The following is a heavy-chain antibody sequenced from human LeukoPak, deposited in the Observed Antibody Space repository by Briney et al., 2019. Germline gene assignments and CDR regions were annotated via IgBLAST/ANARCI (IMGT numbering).Heavy chain of an antibody. Sequence: PGRSLRLSCAASGFTFSSYAMHWVRQAPGKGLEWVSYISSSSNTIYYADSVEGRFTISRDNAKNSLYLQMNSLRAEDTAVYYCARGDCSGGSCYLSLTTIDYWGQGTLVTVSS. D-gene: IGHD2-15*01. CDR1: GFTFSSYA. CDR2: ISSSSNTI. V-gene: IGHV3-48*01. CDR3: ARGDCSGGSCYLSLTTIDY. J-gene: IGHJ4*02.